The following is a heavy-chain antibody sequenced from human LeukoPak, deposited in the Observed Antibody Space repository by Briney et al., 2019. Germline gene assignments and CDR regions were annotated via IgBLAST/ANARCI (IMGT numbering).Heavy chain of an antibody. Sequence: SETLSLTCTVSGGSISSSSYYWAWIRQPPGKGLEWTGSIYYSGSTYYNPSLKSRVTISVDTSKNQFSLKLSSVTAADPAVYYCSISSGWYEHFDYWGQGTLVTVYS. V-gene: IGHV4-39*01. CDR1: GGSISSSSYY. CDR3: SISSGWYEHFDY. J-gene: IGHJ4*02. D-gene: IGHD6-19*01. CDR2: IYYSGST.